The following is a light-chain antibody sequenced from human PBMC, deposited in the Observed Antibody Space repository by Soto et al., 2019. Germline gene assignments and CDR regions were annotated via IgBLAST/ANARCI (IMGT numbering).Light chain of an antibody. CDR3: LLAYGETRL. Sequence: QPVVTQEPSLTVSPRGTVTLTCGSSTGAVIDTHYPYWFQQKPGQVPRPLIYDMTNKYSWTPARFSGSLLGAKAALTLSGAQPDDEAEYFCLLAYGETRLFGGGTKLTVL. CDR2: DMT. J-gene: IGLJ3*02. V-gene: IGLV7-46*01. CDR1: TGAVIDTHY.